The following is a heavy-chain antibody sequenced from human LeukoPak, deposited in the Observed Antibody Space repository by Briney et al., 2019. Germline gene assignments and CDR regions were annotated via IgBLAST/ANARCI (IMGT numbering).Heavy chain of an antibody. Sequence: GGSLRLSCAASGFTFSDYYMSWIRQAPGKGLEWVSYISSSGSTLFYADSMKGRFTISRDNAKNSLYLQMNSLTPEDTAVYYCARGYSYAYTDNWGQGTLVTVSS. CDR3: ARGYSYAYTDN. V-gene: IGHV3-11*01. J-gene: IGHJ4*02. D-gene: IGHD5-18*01. CDR2: ISSSGSTL. CDR1: GFTFSDYY.